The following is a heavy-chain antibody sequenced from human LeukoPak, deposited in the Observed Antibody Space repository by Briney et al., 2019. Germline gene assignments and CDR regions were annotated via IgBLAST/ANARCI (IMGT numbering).Heavy chain of an antibody. Sequence: SETLSLTCAVYGGSFSGYYWSWIRQPPGKGLEWIGEINHSGSTNYNPSLKSRVTISVDTSKNQFSLKLSSVTAADTAVYYCARGSMIVVVITIKNYFDYWGQGTLVTVSS. CDR1: GGSFSGYY. CDR2: INHSGST. D-gene: IGHD3-22*01. CDR3: ARGSMIVVVITIKNYFDY. V-gene: IGHV4-34*01. J-gene: IGHJ4*02.